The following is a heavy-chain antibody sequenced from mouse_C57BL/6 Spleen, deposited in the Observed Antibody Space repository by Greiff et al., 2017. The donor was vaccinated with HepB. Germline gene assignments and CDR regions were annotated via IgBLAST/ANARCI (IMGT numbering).Heavy chain of an antibody. Sequence: QVQLQQPGAELVKPGASVKVSCKASGYTFTSYWMQWVKQRPGQGLEWIGEIDPSDSYTNYNQKFKGKATLTVDTSSSTAYMQLSSLTSEDSAVYYCARTTMVTTGGTWFAYWGQGTLVTVSA. D-gene: IGHD2-2*01. CDR2: IDPSDSYT. CDR3: ARTTMVTTGGTWFAY. J-gene: IGHJ3*01. CDR1: GYTFTSYW. V-gene: IGHV1-50*01.